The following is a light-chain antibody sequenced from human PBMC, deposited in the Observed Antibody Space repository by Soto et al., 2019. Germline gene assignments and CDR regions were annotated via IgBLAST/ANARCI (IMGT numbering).Light chain of an antibody. CDR2: DVS. CDR3: FSYAGYYTLL. CDR1: RSDVGTYNY. V-gene: IGLV2-11*01. J-gene: IGLJ2*01. Sequence: QSALTQPRSVSGSPGQSVTISCTGTRSDVGTYNYVSWYQQHPGKAPKLMIFDVSKRPSGVPDRFSGSKSGNTASLTISGLQADDEADYYCFSYAGYYTLLFGGGTKLNVL.